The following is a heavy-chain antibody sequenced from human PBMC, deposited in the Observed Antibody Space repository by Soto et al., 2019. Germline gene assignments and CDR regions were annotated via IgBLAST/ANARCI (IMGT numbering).Heavy chain of an antibody. Sequence: GGSLRLSCAASGFTFSSYAMHWVRQAPGKGLEWVAVISYDGSNKYYADSVKGRFTISRDNAKNSLYLQMNSLRAEDTAVYYCARDANLDIVVVPAYFDYWGQGTLVTVSS. CDR3: ARDANLDIVVVPAYFDY. CDR2: ISYDGSNK. J-gene: IGHJ4*02. V-gene: IGHV3-30-3*01. CDR1: GFTFSSYA. D-gene: IGHD2-2*01.